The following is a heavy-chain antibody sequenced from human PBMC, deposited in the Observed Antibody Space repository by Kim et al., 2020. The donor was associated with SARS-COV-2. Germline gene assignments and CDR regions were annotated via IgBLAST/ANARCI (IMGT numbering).Heavy chain of an antibody. D-gene: IGHD2-2*01. J-gene: IGHJ6*03. V-gene: IGHV1-69*04. Sequence: SVKVSCKASGGTFSSYAISWVRQAPGQGLEWMGRIIPILGIANYAQKFQGRVTITADKSTSTAYMELSSLRSEDTAVYYCARESRGYCSSTSCQRDYYYYYYMDVWGKGTTVTVSS. CDR2: IIPILGIA. CDR1: GGTFSSYA. CDR3: ARESRGYCSSTSCQRDYYYYYYMDV.